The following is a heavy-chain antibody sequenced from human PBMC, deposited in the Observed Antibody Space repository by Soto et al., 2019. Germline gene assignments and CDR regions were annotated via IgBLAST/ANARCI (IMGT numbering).Heavy chain of an antibody. CDR3: ARDLGNWNALGYFDY. CDR2: ISAYNGNT. D-gene: IGHD1-20*01. Sequence: QVQLVQSGAAVKKPRASVKVSCKASGYTFTSYGISWVRQAPGHGLEWMGWISAYNGNTNYAQMHQGRCTMTTDASGGTAYMALRSLRSDDTAVYYGARDLGNWNALGYFDYRGQGTLVTLSS. CDR1: GYTFTSYG. J-gene: IGHJ4*02. V-gene: IGHV1-18*01.